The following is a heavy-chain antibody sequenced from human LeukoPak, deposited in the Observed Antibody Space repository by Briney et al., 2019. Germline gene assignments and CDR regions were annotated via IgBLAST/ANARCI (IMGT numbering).Heavy chain of an antibody. V-gene: IGHV5-51*01. CDR3: ARRSITMVRGVISYFFDY. Sequence: RRGESLKISCKGSGYSFTSYWIGWVRQMPGKGLEWMGIIYPGYSDTRYSPSFQGQVTISADKSISTAYLQWSSLKASDTAMYYCARRSITMVRGVISYFFDYWGQGTLVTVSS. D-gene: IGHD3-10*01. CDR1: GYSFTSYW. CDR2: IYPGYSDT. J-gene: IGHJ4*02.